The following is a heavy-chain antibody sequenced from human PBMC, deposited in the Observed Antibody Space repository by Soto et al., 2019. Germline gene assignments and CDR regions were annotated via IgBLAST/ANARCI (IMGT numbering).Heavy chain of an antibody. V-gene: IGHV3-43*01. J-gene: IGHJ6*02. Sequence: GGSLRLSCAASGFTFDDYTMHWVRQAPGKGLEWVSLISWDGGSTYYTDSVKGRFTISRDNSKNSLYLQMNSLRTEDTALYYCAKDISYYGMDVWGQGTTVTVSS. CDR1: GFTFDDYT. CDR2: ISWDGGST. CDR3: AKDISYYGMDV.